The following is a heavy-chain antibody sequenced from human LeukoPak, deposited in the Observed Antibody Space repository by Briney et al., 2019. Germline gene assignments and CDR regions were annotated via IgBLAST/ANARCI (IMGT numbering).Heavy chain of an antibody. Sequence: GGSLRLSCAASGFTVSSNYMSWVRQAPGKGLEWVSVIYSGGSTYYADSVKGRFTISRDNSKNTLYLQMNSLRAEDTAVYYCARDLGYSSGWFDYWGQGTLVTVSS. D-gene: IGHD6-19*01. CDR1: GFTVSSNY. CDR2: IYSGGST. V-gene: IGHV3-53*01. J-gene: IGHJ4*02. CDR3: ARDLGYSSGWFDY.